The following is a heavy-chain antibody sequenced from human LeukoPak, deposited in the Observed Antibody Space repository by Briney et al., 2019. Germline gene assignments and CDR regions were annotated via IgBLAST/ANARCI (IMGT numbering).Heavy chain of an antibody. CDR1: TGSISSSSYY. CDR3: ARAAYCGANCYYYFDY. CDR2: IFFSGST. J-gene: IGHJ4*02. V-gene: IGHV4-39*07. Sequence: SETLSLTCTVSTGSISSSSYYWGWIRQTPWKGLEWFVSIFFSGSTYYNPSLKSRLTVSVDTSKNQFSLKLSSVTAADTAVYYCARAAYCGANCYYYFDYWGQGTLVTASS. D-gene: IGHD2-21*01.